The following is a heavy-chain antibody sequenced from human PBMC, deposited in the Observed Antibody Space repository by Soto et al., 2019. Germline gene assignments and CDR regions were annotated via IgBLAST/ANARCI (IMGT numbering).Heavy chain of an antibody. V-gene: IGHV3-30*18. CDR2: ISYDGSNK. J-gene: IGHJ6*02. CDR1: GFTFSSYG. CDR3: AKDLLRPGRAYGMDV. Sequence: QVQLVESGGGVVQPGRSLRLSCAASGFTFSSYGMHWVRQAPGKGLEWVAVISYDGSNKYYADSVKGRFTISRDNSKNTLYLQMNSLRAEDTAVYYCAKDLLRPGRAYGMDVWGQGTTVPVSS.